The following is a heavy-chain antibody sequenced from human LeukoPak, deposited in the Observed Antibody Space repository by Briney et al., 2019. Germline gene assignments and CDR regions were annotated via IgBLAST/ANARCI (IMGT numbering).Heavy chain of an antibody. D-gene: IGHD5-12*01. CDR2: ISAYNGNT. J-gene: IGHJ6*03. V-gene: IGHV1-18*01. Sequence: GASVKVSCKASGYTFTSYGISWVRQAPGQGLEWMGWISAYNGNTNYAQKLQGRVTMTTDTSTSTAYMELRSLRSDDTAVYHCASGYSGYDYYYYYYMDVWGKGTTVTVSS. CDR3: ASGYSGYDYYYYYYMDV. CDR1: GYTFTSYG.